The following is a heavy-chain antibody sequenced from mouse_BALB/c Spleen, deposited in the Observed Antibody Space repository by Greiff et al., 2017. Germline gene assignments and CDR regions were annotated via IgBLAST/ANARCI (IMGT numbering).Heavy chain of an antibody. CDR2: ISSGGST. CDR1: GFTFSSYA. J-gene: IGHJ4*01. D-gene: IGHD1-1*01. Sequence: EVQGVESGGGLVKPGGSLKLSCAASGFTFSSYAMSWVRQTPEKRLEWVASISSGGSTYYPDSVKGRFTISRDNARNILYLQMSSLRSEDTAMYYCARGPDYYGSSPHYWGQGTSVTVSS. V-gene: IGHV5-6-5*01. CDR3: ARGPDYYGSSPHY.